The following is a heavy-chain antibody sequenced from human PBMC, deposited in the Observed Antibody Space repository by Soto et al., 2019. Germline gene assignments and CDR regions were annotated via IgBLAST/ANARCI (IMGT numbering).Heavy chain of an antibody. CDR1: GFTFSSYG. J-gene: IGHJ1*01. CDR2: ISYDGSNK. CDR3: AKERIPNRGTYYDFWSGAYFQH. D-gene: IGHD3-3*01. V-gene: IGHV3-30*18. Sequence: QVQLVESGGGVVQPGRSLRLSCAASGFTFSSYGMHWVRQAPGKGLEWVAVISYDGSNKYYADSVKGRFTISRDNSKNTLYLQMNSLRAEDTAVYYCAKERIPNRGTYYDFWSGAYFQHWGQGTLVTVSS.